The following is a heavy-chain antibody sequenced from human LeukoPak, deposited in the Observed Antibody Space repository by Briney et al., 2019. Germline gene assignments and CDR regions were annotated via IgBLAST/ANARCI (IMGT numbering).Heavy chain of an antibody. CDR3: ARVLAAAAHFDY. CDR1: GGSISSSSSY. V-gene: IGHV4-39*01. Sequence: KPSETLSLTCTVSGGSISSSSSYWGWIRQPPGKGLGWIGSISYTGSTYYNPSPKSRVTISVDTSKNQFSLKLSSVTAADTAVYYCARVLAAAAHFDYWGQGTLVTASS. J-gene: IGHJ4*02. CDR2: ISYTGST. D-gene: IGHD6-13*01.